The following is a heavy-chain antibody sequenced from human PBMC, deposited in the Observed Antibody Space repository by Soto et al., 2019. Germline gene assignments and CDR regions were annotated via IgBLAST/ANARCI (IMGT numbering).Heavy chain of an antibody. D-gene: IGHD3-22*01. CDR2: ISAYDGTT. CDR3: GRVSYDSSGYYLFSCY. Sequence: ASVKVSCKASGYTFTNFGVSWVRQAPGQGLEWMGWISAYDGTTNYAQKFQGRVTMTTDTSTSAAFMELRSLRSDDTAVYYCGRVSYDSSGYYLFSCYCGQGTVVSVSS. J-gene: IGHJ4*02. V-gene: IGHV1-18*01. CDR1: GYTFTNFG.